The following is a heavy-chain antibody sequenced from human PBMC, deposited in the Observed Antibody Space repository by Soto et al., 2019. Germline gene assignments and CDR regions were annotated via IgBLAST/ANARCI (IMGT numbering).Heavy chain of an antibody. Sequence: GGSLKISWNGSGYSFTSYWIGWVRQMPGKGLEWMGIIYPGDSDTRYSPSFQGQVTISADKFISTAYLQWSSLKASDTAMYYCARSLILGYCSGGSCYEWNWFDPWGQGTLVTVSS. CDR1: GYSFTSYW. V-gene: IGHV5-51*01. CDR2: IYPGDSDT. J-gene: IGHJ5*02. D-gene: IGHD2-15*01. CDR3: ARSLILGYCSGGSCYEWNWFDP.